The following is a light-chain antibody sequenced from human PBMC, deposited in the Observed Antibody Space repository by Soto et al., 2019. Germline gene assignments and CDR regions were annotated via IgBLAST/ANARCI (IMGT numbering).Light chain of an antibody. CDR2: DAS. V-gene: IGKV1-33*01. CDR1: QAISNY. J-gene: IGKJ4*01. CDR3: QQFENLPLT. Sequence: DIQMTQYPSSLSASVGDRVTITCQASQAISNYLNWYQQKPGKAPKLLIYDASNLETGXXXRFSGSVYGKDFTFTISTLQPEDVATYYCQQFENLPLTFGGGTKVDIK.